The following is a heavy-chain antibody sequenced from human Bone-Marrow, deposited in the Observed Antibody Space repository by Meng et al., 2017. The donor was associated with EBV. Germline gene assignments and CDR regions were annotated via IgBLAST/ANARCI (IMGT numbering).Heavy chain of an antibody. CDR3: VHRPDRRFTWFDP. V-gene: IGHV2-5*02. Sequence: QFTLKESGTPLVQPTQTLTLTCTLSGFSLNISVAGVGWIRQPPGKALEWLALIYWDEDKRYSPSLKSRLTITKDSSKEQVVLTMTNMDPVDTATYYCVHRPDRRFTWFDPWGQGTLVTVSS. CDR1: GFSLNISVAG. J-gene: IGHJ5*02. D-gene: IGHD3-10*01. CDR2: IYWDEDK.